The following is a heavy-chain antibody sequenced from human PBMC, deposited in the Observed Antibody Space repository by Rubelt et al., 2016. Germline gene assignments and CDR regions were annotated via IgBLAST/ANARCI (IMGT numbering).Heavy chain of an antibody. CDR3: AVSYNSQWV. CDR1: GYSFTKY. CDR2: INPDSGGT. D-gene: IGHD1-14*01. Sequence: QVQLVQSGAEVKKPGASVNISCKASGYSFTKYMHWVRQAPGQGLEWMGFINPDSGGTTYAQKFQGRVTMTRETSISRAYMQLSNLRSDDTAVYYCAVSYNSQWVWGQGTLVTVSS. J-gene: IGHJ4*02. V-gene: IGHV1-2*02.